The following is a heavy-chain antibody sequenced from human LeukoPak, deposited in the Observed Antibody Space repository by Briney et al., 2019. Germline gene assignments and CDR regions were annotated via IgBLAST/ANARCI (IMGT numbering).Heavy chain of an antibody. D-gene: IGHD5-12*01. Sequence: SETLSLTCAVYGGSFRGYYWSWIRRPPGKGLEWIGEVTHSGVTNYNPSLKSRVTISVDTSKNQSSLKLSSVTAADTAVYFCARLTGYDWESSFDYWGQGTLVTVSS. CDR3: ARLTGYDWESSFDY. V-gene: IGHV4-34*01. CDR2: VTHSGVT. J-gene: IGHJ4*02. CDR1: GGSFRGYY.